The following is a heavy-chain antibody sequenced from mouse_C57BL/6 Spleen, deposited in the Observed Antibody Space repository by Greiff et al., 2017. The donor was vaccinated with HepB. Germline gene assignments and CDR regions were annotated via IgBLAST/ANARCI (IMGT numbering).Heavy chain of an antibody. D-gene: IGHD2-3*01. CDR2: ISDGGSYT. CDR3: ARDGWLLGFAY. V-gene: IGHV5-4*01. J-gene: IGHJ3*01. Sequence: EVKLMESGGGLVKPGGSLKLSCAASGFTFSSYAMSWVRQTPEKRLEWVATISDGGSYTYYPDNVKGRFTISRDNAKNNLYLQMSHLKSEDTAMYYCARDGWLLGFAYWGQGTLVTVSA. CDR1: GFTFSSYA.